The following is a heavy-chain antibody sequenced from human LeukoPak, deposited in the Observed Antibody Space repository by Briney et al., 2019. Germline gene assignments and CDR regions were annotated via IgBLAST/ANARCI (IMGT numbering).Heavy chain of an antibody. D-gene: IGHD4-11*01. J-gene: IGHJ4*02. CDR3: AKVGTVTLFYFDY. Sequence: PGGSLRLSCAASGFTFSNYSMNWVRQAPGKGLEWVSSISNSSSYRYYADSVKGRFTISRDNSKNTLYLQMNSLRAEATAVYYCAKVGTVTLFYFDYWGQETLVTVSS. CDR1: GFTFSNYS. CDR2: ISNSSSYR. V-gene: IGHV3-21*04.